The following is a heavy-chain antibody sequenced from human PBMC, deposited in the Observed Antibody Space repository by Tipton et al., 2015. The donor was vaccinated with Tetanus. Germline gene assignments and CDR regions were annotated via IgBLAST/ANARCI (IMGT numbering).Heavy chain of an antibody. J-gene: IGHJ4*02. CDR3: AKDVGIVLFDY. Sequence: SLRLSCAASGFTFTRYAMHWVRQAPGEGLEWVSTISGGGHNTHYADSVQGRFTISRDNSKNTMYLQMNSLRAEDTAVYYCAKDVGIVLFDYWGQGTLVTVSS. CDR2: ISGGGHNT. V-gene: IGHV3-23*01. CDR1: GFTFTRYA. D-gene: IGHD2-8*01.